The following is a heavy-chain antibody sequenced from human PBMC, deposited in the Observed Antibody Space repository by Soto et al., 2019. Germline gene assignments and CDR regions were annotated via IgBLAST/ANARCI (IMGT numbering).Heavy chain of an antibody. V-gene: IGHV3-23*01. J-gene: IGHJ2*01. D-gene: IGHD3-10*01. CDR2: ISRSVGST. CDR3: AAYYYGSGSLPCL. CDR1: GFTFSTYA. Sequence: SGGSLRLSCATSGFTFSTYAMSRVRQAPGKGLEWVSSISRSVGSTYYVDSVKGRFTISRDNSKNTLYLQMNSLRAEDTAIYFCAAYYYGSGSLPCLWGRGTLVTVSS.